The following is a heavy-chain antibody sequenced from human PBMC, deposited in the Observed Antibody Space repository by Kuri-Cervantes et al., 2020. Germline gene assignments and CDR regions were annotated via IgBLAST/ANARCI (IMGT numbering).Heavy chain of an antibody. CDR2: INLSGRT. J-gene: IGHJ3*02. CDR3: ARGYCSGGSCSLVQVPYIRNDAFAI. Sequence: SQTLSLTCAVYGGSFCDYYWTWIRQPPGKGLEWIGEINLSGRTNYNPSLKSRVTISVDTSKNQFSLMLSSVTAADTAVYYCARGYCSGGSCSLVQVPYIRNDAFAIWGQGTIVTVSS. D-gene: IGHD2-15*01. V-gene: IGHV4-34*01. CDR1: GGSFCDYY.